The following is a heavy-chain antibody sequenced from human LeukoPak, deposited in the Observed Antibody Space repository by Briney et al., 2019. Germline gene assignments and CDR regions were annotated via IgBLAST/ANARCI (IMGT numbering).Heavy chain of an antibody. J-gene: IGHJ4*02. CDR2: ISNNGGST. CDR3: VKGTMIVVVTQTFDY. V-gene: IGHV3-64D*09. CDR1: GFTFSNYA. D-gene: IGHD3-22*01. Sequence: PGGSLRLSCSASGFTFSNYAMHWVCQAPGKGLEYVSAISNNGGSTYYADSVKGRFTISRDNSKNTLYLQMSSLRAEDTAVYYCVKGTMIVVVTQTFDYWGQGTLVTVSS.